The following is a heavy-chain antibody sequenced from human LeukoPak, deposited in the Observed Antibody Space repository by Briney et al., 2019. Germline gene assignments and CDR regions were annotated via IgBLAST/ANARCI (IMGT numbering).Heavy chain of an antibody. D-gene: IGHD6-13*01. J-gene: IGHJ6*03. V-gene: IGHV4-39*01. CDR3: XRHEESAAAAMYYYYYMDV. Sequence: PSETLSLTCTVSGGSISSSSYYWGWIRQPPGKGLEWIGSIYYSGSTYYNPSLKSRVTISVDTSKNQFSLKLSSVTAAHTAVYYXXRHEESAAAAMYYYYYMDVWGKGTTVTVSS. CDR2: IYYSGST. CDR1: GGSISSSSYY.